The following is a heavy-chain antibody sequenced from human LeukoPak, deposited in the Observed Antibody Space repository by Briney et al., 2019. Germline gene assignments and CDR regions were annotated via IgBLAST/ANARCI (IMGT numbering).Heavy chain of an antibody. CDR3: AELGITMIGGV. CDR1: GFTFSSYS. CDR2: ISLSSTYI. J-gene: IGHJ6*04. D-gene: IGHD3-10*02. Sequence: GGSLRLSCAASGFTFSSYSMNWVRQAPGKGLEWVSSISLSSTYIYYADSVKGRITISRDNAKNSLYLQMDSLRAEDTGLYYCAELGITMIGGVWGKGTTVTISS. V-gene: IGHV3-21*01.